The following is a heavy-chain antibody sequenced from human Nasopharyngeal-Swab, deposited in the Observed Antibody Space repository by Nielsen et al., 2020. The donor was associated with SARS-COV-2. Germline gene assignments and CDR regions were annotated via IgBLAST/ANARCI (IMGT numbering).Heavy chain of an antibody. D-gene: IGHD3-22*01. V-gene: IGHV4-31*02. J-gene: IGHJ3*02. CDR3: ARAAITMIVVVSAFDI. CDR2: IYYSGST. Sequence: WIRQPPGKGLEWIGYIYYSGSTYYNPSLKSRVTISVDTSKNQFSLKLSSVTAADTAVYYCARAAITMIVVVSAFDIWGQRTMVTVSS.